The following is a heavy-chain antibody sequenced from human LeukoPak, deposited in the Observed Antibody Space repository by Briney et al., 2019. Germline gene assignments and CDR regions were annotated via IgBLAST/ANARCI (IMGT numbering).Heavy chain of an antibody. CDR2: INPNSGGP. D-gene: IGHD2-2*01. V-gene: IGHV1-2*02. CDR1: GYTFTTYY. J-gene: IGHJ3*02. Sequence: GASVKVSCKASGYTFTTYYLHWVRQAPGQRPEWMGWINPNSGGPNYAQEFQGRVTMTRDPSISTAYMELSRLRSDDTAVYYCARQPSFDAIDIWGQGTMVTVSS. CDR3: ARQPSFDAIDI.